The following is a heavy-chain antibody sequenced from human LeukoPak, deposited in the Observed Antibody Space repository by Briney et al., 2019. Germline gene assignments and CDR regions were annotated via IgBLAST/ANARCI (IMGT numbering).Heavy chain of an antibody. CDR2: ISSSGSTI. D-gene: IGHD6-19*01. Sequence: GGSLRLSCAASGFTFSSYEMNWVRQAPGKGLEWVSYISSSGSTIYYADFVKGRFTISRDNAKNSLYLQMNSLRVEDTAVYSCARRQGSSGWYAFDYWGQGTLVTVSS. CDR3: ARRQGSSGWYAFDY. CDR1: GFTFSSYE. V-gene: IGHV3-48*03. J-gene: IGHJ4*02.